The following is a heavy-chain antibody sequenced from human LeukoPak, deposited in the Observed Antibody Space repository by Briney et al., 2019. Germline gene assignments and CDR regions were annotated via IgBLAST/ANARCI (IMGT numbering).Heavy chain of an antibody. V-gene: IGHV3-74*01. CDR2: IVSDGRIT. D-gene: IGHD7-27*01. J-gene: IGHJ4*02. CDR3: VRGLGDY. Sequence: PGASLRLSCAASGFIFSNYWMHWVRQGPGKGLVWVSRIVSDGRITTYADSVKGRFTISRDNAKNTLYLRMNSLRADDTAVYYCVRGLGDYWGQGTLVTVSS. CDR1: GFIFSNYW.